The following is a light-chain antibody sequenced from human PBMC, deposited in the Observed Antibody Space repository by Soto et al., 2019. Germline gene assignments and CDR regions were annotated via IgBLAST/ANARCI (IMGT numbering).Light chain of an antibody. J-gene: IGKJ2*01. CDR2: AAS. V-gene: IGKV1-39*01. CDR1: QSISSY. Sequence: DIQMTQSPSSLSASVGDRVTITCRASQSISSYLNWYQQKPGEAPKLLIYAASSLQSGVPSRFSGSGSGKDFTITISSLQPEDFATYYCQQSYSTPMYTFGQGTKLEIK. CDR3: QQSYSTPMYT.